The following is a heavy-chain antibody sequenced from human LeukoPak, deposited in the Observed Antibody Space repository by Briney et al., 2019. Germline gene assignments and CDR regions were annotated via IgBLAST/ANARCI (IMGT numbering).Heavy chain of an antibody. V-gene: IGHV4-34*01. D-gene: IGHD3-22*01. Sequence: PSETLSLTCAVYGGSFSGYYWSWIRQPPGKGLEWIGEINHSGVTIYNPSLKSRVTISVDTSKNQFSLRLSSVTAADTAVYYCAREKTYDDSSGNNYGGVFDYWGQGTLVAVSS. CDR3: AREKTYDDSSGNNYGGVFDY. CDR2: INHSGVT. J-gene: IGHJ4*02. CDR1: GGSFSGYY.